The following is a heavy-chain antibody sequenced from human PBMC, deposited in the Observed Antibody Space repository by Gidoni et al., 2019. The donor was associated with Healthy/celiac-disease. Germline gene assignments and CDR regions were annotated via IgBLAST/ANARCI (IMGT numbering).Heavy chain of an antibody. Sequence: EVQLLESGGGLVQPGGSLRLSCAASGFTFSSYAMSWVRQAPGKGLEWVSASSGSGGSTYYADAVKGRFTISRDNSKNTLYLQMNSLRAEDTAVYYCAKDWSEVEELHAFDIWGQGTMVTVSS. CDR2: SSGSGGST. J-gene: IGHJ3*02. V-gene: IGHV3-23*01. D-gene: IGHD1-26*01. CDR3: AKDWSEVEELHAFDI. CDR1: GFTFSSYA.